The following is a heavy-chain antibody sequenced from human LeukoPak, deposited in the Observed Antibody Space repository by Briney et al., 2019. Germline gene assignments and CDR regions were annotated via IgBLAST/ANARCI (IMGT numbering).Heavy chain of an antibody. V-gene: IGHV1-18*01. J-gene: IGHJ3*02. CDR2: ISAYNGNT. CDR3: ASTAGIKSDAFDI. Sequence: ASVKVSCKASGGTFSSYAISWVRQAPGQGLEWMGWISAYNGNTNYAQKLQGRVTMTTDTSTSTAYMELRSLRSDDTAVYYCASTAGIKSDAFDIWGQGTMVTVSS. D-gene: IGHD5-18*01. CDR1: GGTFSSYA.